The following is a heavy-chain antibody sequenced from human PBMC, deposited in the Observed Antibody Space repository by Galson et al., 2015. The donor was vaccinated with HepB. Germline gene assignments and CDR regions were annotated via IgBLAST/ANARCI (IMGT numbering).Heavy chain of an antibody. CDR3: ASLASCGSDCYIFDN. D-gene: IGHD2-21*02. J-gene: IGHJ4*02. CDR2: FDPEDADM. Sequence: SVKVSCKVSGHTLPDLPIHWVRLVPGEGLEWMGGFDPEDADMLYRQRFEGRVTMTEATSTNTAFLELSRLTSDDTAIYYCASLASCGSDCYIFDNWGQGTLITVSS. CDR1: GHTLPDLP. V-gene: IGHV1-24*01.